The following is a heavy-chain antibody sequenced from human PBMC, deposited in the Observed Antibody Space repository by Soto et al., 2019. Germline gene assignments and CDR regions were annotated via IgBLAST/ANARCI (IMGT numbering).Heavy chain of an antibody. CDR3: ARRSSGWYFDY. J-gene: IGHJ4*02. CDR2: ISGSGGST. D-gene: IGHD6-19*01. Sequence: EVPLLESGGGLVQPGGSLRLSCAASGFTFSSYAMSWVRQAPGKGLEWVSAISGSGGSTYYADSVKGRFTISRDNSKITLYLQMNSLIAEDTAVYYCARRSSGWYFDYWGQGTLVTVSS. V-gene: IGHV3-23*01. CDR1: GFTFSSYA.